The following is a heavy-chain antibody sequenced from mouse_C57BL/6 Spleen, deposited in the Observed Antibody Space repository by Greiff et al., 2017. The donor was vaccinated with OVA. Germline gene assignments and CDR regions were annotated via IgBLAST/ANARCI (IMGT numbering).Heavy chain of an antibody. Sequence: VQLQQSGAELVKPGASVKISCKASGYTFTDYYINWVKQRPGQGLEWIGKIGPGSGSTYYNEKFKGKATLTADKSSSTAYMQLSSLTSEDAAVYVCARSKGKDGSSYYWYCEGWGTGTTVTVAS. J-gene: IGHJ1*03. D-gene: IGHD1-1*01. CDR2: IGPGSGST. V-gene: IGHV1-77*01. CDR1: GYTFTDYY. CDR3: ARSKGKDGSSYYWYCEG.